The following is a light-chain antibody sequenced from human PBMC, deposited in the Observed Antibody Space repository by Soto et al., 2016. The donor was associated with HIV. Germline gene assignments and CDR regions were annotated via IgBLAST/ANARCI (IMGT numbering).Light chain of an antibody. V-gene: IGLV3-19*01. CDR1: PQKNIF. CDR2: GQN. J-gene: IGLJ2*01. Sequence: SSELTQDPALSVSLGQTVKITCQGEQPQKNIFAAWYQQKPGQAPLLVVYGQNKRPSGIPDRFSGSTSGNTASLTVSGAQAEDEADYYCNSRDNGRVVFGGGTKLTVL. CDR3: NSRDNGRVV.